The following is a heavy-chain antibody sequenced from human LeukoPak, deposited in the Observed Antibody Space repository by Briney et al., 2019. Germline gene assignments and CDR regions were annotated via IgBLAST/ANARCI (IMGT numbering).Heavy chain of an antibody. CDR1: GYSISSGYY. D-gene: IGHD2-15*01. CDR2: IYYSGST. Sequence: PSETLSLTCAVSGYSISSGYYWGWIWQPPGKGLEWIGYIYYSGSTNYNPSLKSRVTISVDTSKNQFSLKLSSVTAADTAVYYCAREGAADHHYFDYWGQGTLVTVSS. J-gene: IGHJ4*02. V-gene: IGHV4-61*01. CDR3: AREGAADHHYFDY.